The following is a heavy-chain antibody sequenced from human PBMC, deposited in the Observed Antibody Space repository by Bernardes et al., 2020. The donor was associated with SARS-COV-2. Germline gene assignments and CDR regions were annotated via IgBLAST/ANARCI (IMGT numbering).Heavy chain of an antibody. CDR1: GGSFSGYY. CDR2: INHSGST. D-gene: IGHD3-3*01. CDR3: ARNCQGGITIFGVAYCPYNWFDP. J-gene: IGHJ5*02. V-gene: IGHV4-34*01. Sequence: SETLSLTCAVYGGSFSGYYWSWIRQPPGKGLEWIGEINHSGSTNYNPSLKSRVTISVDTSKNQFSLKLSSVTAADTAVYYCARNCQGGITIFGVAYCPYNWFDPWGQGTLVTVSS.